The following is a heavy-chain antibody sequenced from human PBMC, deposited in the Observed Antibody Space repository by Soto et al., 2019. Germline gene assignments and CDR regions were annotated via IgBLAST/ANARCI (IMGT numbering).Heavy chain of an antibody. V-gene: IGHV3-30-3*01. CDR3: AREYDSSCYRYYYGMDV. Sequence: QVQLVESGGGVVQPGRSLRLSCAASGFTFSSYAMHWVRQAPGKGLEWVAVISYDGSNKYYADSVKGRFTISRDNSKNTLYLQMNSLRAEDTAVYYCAREYDSSCYRYYYGMDVWGQGTTVTVSS. D-gene: IGHD3-22*01. J-gene: IGHJ6*02. CDR1: GFTFSSYA. CDR2: ISYDGSNK.